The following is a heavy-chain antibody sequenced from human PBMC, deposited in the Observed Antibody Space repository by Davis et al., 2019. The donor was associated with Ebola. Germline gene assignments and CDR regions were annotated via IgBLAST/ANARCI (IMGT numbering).Heavy chain of an antibody. J-gene: IGHJ4*02. CDR3: AEGGTNNFLGAN. D-gene: IGHD1-1*01. CDR1: GFSFSSYA. V-gene: IGHV3-23*01. Sequence: PGGSLRLSCAASGFSFSSYAMSWVRQAPGKGLEWVSGISGSGGRTDYADSVKGRFTISRNNSKNTLHLQMNSLRAEDTAVFYCAEGGTNNFLGANWGQGTLVTVSS. CDR2: ISGSGGRT.